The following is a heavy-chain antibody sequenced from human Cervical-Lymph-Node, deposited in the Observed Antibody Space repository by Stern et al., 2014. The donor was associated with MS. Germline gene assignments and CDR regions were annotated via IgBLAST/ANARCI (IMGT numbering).Heavy chain of an antibody. V-gene: IGHV3-30*04. D-gene: IGHD4-17*01. CDR3: ARDLYGDDVFDF. CDR2: TSFDGRNK. J-gene: IGHJ4*02. Sequence: QVQLVESGGGVDQPGRSLRLSCTASGFAFSSYAMHWVRQAPGKGLKWLAFTSFDGRNKYHADSVQGRFRISRDNSKNTLYLQMRSLRPEDTAIYYCARDLYGDDVFDFWGQGTLVTVSS. CDR1: GFAFSSYA.